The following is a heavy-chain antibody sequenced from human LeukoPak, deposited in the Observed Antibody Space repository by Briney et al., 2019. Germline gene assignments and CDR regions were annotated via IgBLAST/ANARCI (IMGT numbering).Heavy chain of an antibody. CDR1: GFTFSNYG. V-gene: IGHV3-23*01. CDR2: ISGSRVGT. D-gene: IGHD3-3*01. Sequence: GGSLKLSCAASGFTFSNYGMSWVRQAPGKGLEWVSGISGSRVGTYYADSVKGRFTISRDNSENTVYLQMNSLRAEDTAVYYCAKDLLSPFFWSGSNFDYWGQGTLVTVSS. CDR3: AKDLLSPFFWSGSNFDY. J-gene: IGHJ4*02.